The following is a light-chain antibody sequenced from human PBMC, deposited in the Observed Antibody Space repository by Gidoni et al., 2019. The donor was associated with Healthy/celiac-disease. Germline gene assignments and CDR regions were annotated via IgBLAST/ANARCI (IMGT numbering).Light chain of an antibody. Sequence: SSELTQDPAVSVALGQTVRITFRGDSLRSYYASWYQQKPVQAPVLVIYGKNNRPSGIPYRFSGSSSGNTASLTITGAHAEDEADYYCNSRDSIGNHVVFGGGTKLTVL. V-gene: IGLV3-19*01. CDR2: GKN. CDR1: SLRSYY. J-gene: IGLJ2*01. CDR3: NSRDSIGNHVV.